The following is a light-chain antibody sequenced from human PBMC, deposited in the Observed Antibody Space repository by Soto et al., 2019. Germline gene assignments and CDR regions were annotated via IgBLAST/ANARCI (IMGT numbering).Light chain of an antibody. CDR2: GAS. V-gene: IGKV3-20*01. CDR3: QQYESTLTT. CDR1: QSITSTY. J-gene: IGKJ1*01. Sequence: EIVLTQSPGTLSLSPGERATLSCRASQSITSTYLAWYQQKPGQAPRLLIYGASSRATGIPDRFSGSGSGTDFTLTVSRLEPEDVAVYYCQQYESTLTTFGQGTKVE.